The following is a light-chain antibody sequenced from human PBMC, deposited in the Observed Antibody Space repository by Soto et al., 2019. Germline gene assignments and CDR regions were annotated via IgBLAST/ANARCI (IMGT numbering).Light chain of an antibody. Sequence: EIVLTQSPGTLSLSPGERATLSCRASQSVRSNYLAWYQQKPGQAPRLLIYGASSRATGIPDRFSGTGSATDFTLTISRREPQEVAVDYCRQYVGSPYTLGQGPKLAIK. J-gene: IGKJ2*01. V-gene: IGKV3-20*01. CDR2: GAS. CDR1: QSVRSNY. CDR3: RQYVGSPYT.